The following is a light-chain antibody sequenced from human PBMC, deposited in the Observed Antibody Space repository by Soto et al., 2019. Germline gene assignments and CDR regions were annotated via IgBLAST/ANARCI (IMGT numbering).Light chain of an antibody. CDR2: ADY. CDR1: SSNIGAHV. J-gene: IGLJ1*01. Sequence: QSVLTQPPSVSGSPGQRVTISCSGSSSNIGAHVVHWYQHLPGTAPKLLIFADYNRPSGVPDRISGSRSGTSASLAITGLQAEDEADYYCQSYDSGVSGVVFGTGTKVTVL. V-gene: IGLV1-40*01. CDR3: QSYDSGVSGVV.